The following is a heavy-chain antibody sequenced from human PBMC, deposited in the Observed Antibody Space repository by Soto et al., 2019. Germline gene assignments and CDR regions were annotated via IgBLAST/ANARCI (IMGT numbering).Heavy chain of an antibody. CDR2: IYYSGST. CDR1: VVSISSGGYY. V-gene: IGHV4-31*03. Sequence: SETLSLTCTFSVVSISSGGYYCSWIRQHPGKGLEWIGYIYYSGSTYYNPSLKSRVTISVDTSKNQFSLKLSSVTAADTAVYYCAADYNLYYFEYWGQGTLVNVSS. D-gene: IGHD4-4*01. CDR3: AADYNLYYFEY. J-gene: IGHJ4*02.